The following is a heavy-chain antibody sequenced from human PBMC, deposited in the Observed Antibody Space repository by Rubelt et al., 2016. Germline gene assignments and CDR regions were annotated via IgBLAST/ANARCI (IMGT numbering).Heavy chain of an antibody. Sequence: YSGSTNYNPSLKSRVTISVDTSKNQFSLKLNSVTAADTAVYYCARLRRITIFGVVTDTDYWGQGTLVTVSS. J-gene: IGHJ4*02. CDR2: YSGST. CDR3: ARLRRITIFGVVTDTDY. V-gene: IGHV4-59*08. D-gene: IGHD3-3*01.